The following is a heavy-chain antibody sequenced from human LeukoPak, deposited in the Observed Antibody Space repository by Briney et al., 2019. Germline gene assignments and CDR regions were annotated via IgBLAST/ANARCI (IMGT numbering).Heavy chain of an antibody. CDR2: INSRSNYI. Sequence: GGSLRLSCAASGFTFSSYSMNWVRQAPGKGLEWVSSINSRSNYIYYADSLKGRFTVSRDNAKNSLFLQMNSLRAEDTAVYYCAGEMDSGSYLAYWGQGALVTVSS. CDR3: AGEMDSGSYLAY. CDR1: GFTFSSYS. J-gene: IGHJ4*02. V-gene: IGHV3-21*01. D-gene: IGHD3-10*01.